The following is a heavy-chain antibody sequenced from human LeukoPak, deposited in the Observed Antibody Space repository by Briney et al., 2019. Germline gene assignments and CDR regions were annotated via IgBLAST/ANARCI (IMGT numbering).Heavy chain of an antibody. J-gene: IGHJ4*02. V-gene: IGHV3-30*03. CDR2: ISYDGNNK. CDR3: ARDDSSGYTSFDY. Sequence: GGSLRLSRAASGFTFSSYGMHWVRQAPGKGLEWVAVISYDGNNKYYADSVKGRFTISRDNSKNTLYLQMNSLRAEDTAVYYCARDDSSGYTSFDYWGQGTLVTVSS. CDR1: GFTFSSYG. D-gene: IGHD3-22*01.